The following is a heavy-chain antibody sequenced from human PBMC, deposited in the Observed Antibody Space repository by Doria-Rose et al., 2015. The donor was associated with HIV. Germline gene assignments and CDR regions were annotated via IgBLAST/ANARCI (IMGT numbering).Heavy chain of an antibody. D-gene: IGHD2-2*01. CDR1: GFTINSYW. CDR2: IKKDGSDK. V-gene: IGHV3-7*01. CDR3: VRDADTSIYDAFDI. J-gene: IGHJ3*02. Sequence: VQLVQSGRGLVQPGGSLRLSCAASGFTINSYWMTWVRQAPGKGLEWVANIKKDGSDKSYMDSVKGRFTISRDNAKNSVFLQMNSLRAEDTAVYYCVRDADTSIYDAFDIWGQGTMVTVSS.